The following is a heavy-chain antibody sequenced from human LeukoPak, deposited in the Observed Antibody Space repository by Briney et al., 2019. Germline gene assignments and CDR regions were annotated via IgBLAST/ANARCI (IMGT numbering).Heavy chain of an antibody. CDR3: ARAGPSHNWFDP. Sequence: PSETLSLTCTVSGGFISSSSYYWDWIRQPPGKVLEWIGSIYYSGSTYYNPSLKSRVTISVDTSKNQFSLKLNSVTAADTSVYYCARAGPSHNWFDPWGQGTLVIVSS. CDR2: IYYSGST. J-gene: IGHJ5*02. V-gene: IGHV4-39*01. CDR1: GGFISSSSYY.